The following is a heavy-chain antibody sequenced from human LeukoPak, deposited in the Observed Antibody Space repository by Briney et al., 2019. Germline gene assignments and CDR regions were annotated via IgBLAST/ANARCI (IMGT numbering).Heavy chain of an antibody. V-gene: IGHV4-38-2*01. CDR3: ARRPSYWYFDL. CDR2: IYHSGST. Sequence: SETLSLTCAVSGYSISSGYYWGWIRPPPGKGVEWIGSIYHSGSTYYNPSLKSRVTISVDTSKNQFSLKLSSVTAADTAVYYCARRPSYWYFDLWGRGTLVTVSS. J-gene: IGHJ2*01. CDR1: GYSISSGYY.